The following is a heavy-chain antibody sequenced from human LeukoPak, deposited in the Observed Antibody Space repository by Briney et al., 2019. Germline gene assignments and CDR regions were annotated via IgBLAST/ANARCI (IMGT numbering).Heavy chain of an antibody. J-gene: IGHJ6*02. CDR2: IIPIFGTA. D-gene: IGHD3-10*01. CDR3: ARDMVRGVIPYYGMDV. CDR1: GGTFSSYA. Sequence: SVKVSCKASGGTFSSYAISWVRQAPGQGLEWMGGIIPIFGTANYAQKFQGRVTITADESTSAAYMELSSLRSEDTAVYYCARDMVRGVIPYYGMDVWGQGTTVTVSS. V-gene: IGHV1-69*13.